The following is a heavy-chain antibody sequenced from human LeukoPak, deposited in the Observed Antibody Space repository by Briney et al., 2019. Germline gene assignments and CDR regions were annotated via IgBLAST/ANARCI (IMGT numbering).Heavy chain of an antibody. CDR2: MNPNSGNT. D-gene: IGHD2-2*02. CDR3: ARAGPHCSSTSCYTYYYYYYMDV. CDR1: GYTFTSYD. V-gene: IGHV1-8*01. Sequence: ASVKVSCKASGYTFTSYDINWVRQATGQRLEWMGWMNPNSGNTGYAQKIQARVTMTRNTSISTANMELSRLRSEATAVYYCARAGPHCSSTSCYTYYYYYYMDVWGKGTTVTVSS. J-gene: IGHJ6*03.